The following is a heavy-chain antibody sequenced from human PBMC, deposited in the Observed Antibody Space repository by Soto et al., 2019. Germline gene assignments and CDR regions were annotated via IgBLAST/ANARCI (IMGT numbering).Heavy chain of an antibody. D-gene: IGHD6-19*01. J-gene: IGHJ4*02. Sequence: GGSLRLSCAASGFTFSSYGMHWVRQAPGKGLEWVAVISYDGSNKYYADSVKGRFTISRDNSKNTLYLQMNSLRAEDTAVYYCAKYGSGWYSYFDYWGQGTLVTVSS. CDR3: AKYGSGWYSYFDY. CDR1: GFTFSSYG. CDR2: ISYDGSNK. V-gene: IGHV3-30*18.